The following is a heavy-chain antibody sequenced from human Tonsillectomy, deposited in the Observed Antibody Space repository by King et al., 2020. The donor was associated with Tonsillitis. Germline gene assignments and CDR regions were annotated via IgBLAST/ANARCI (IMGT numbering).Heavy chain of an antibody. D-gene: IGHD3-9*01. J-gene: IGHJ6*02. CDR3: ARIREGILTGYHEPDYYYYYGMDI. Sequence: VQLHESGPGLVKPSETLSLTCTVSGGSISSDYWSWIRQPAGKGLEWIGRIYSTGSINYTPSLKSRVTMSVDTSKNQFSLKLSSVTAADTAVYYCARIREGILTGYHEPDYYYYYGMDIWGQGTTVTVSS. CDR2: IYSTGSI. CDR1: GGSISSDY. V-gene: IGHV4-4*07.